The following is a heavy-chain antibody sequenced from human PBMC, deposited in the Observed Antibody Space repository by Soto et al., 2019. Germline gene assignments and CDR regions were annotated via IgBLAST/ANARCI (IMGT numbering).Heavy chain of an antibody. Sequence: SVKVSCKASGGTFGSDAITWVRQAPGQGLEWVGRIIPIFGTTNYAQNLQGRVTISADKSTLTSYMELHSLTSDDTALYYCARDRTDSGYYTNWLDPWAREPRSPSPQ. CDR2: IIPIFGTT. D-gene: IGHD3-22*01. CDR3: ARDRTDSGYYTNWLDP. J-gene: IGHJ5*02. V-gene: IGHV1-69*06. CDR1: GGTFGSDA.